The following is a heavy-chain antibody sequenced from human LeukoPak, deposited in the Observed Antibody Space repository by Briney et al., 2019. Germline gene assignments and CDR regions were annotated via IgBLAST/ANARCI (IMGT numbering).Heavy chain of an antibody. CDR2: IKSKTDGGTT. Sequence: GGSLRLSCAASGFTFSNAWMSWVRQAPGKGLESVGRIKSKTDGGTTDYAAPVKGRFTISRDDSKNTLYLQMNSLKTEDTAVYYCTTVYDYVWGSYRPDLPDYWGQGTLLTVSS. D-gene: IGHD3-16*02. J-gene: IGHJ4*02. CDR3: TTVYDYVWGSYRPDLPDY. V-gene: IGHV3-15*01. CDR1: GFTFSNAW.